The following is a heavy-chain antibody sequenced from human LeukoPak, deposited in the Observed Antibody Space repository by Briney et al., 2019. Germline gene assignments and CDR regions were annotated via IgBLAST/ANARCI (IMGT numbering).Heavy chain of an antibody. J-gene: IGHJ4*02. CDR3: ASHFCRSNTCYKNYFDS. V-gene: IGHV3-23*01. CDR1: GFTFSSYA. CDR2: ISTSGGSI. Sequence: GGSLRLSCAASGFTFSSYAMSWVRQAPGKGLEGVSAISTSGGSIYYADSVKGRFTISRDNSKTTLYLQMNSLRAEDTALYYCASHFCRSNTCYKNYFDSWGQGTLVTVSS. D-gene: IGHD2-2*01.